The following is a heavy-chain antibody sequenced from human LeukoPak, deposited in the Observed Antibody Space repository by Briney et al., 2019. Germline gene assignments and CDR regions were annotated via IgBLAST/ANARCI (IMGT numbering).Heavy chain of an antibody. V-gene: IGHV4-30-4*01. D-gene: IGHD3-9*01. CDR2: IFYSGST. Sequence: SQTLSLTCTVSGGSIISADHYRSWIRQPPGKGLEWIGYIFYSGSTYYNPSLKSRLTISVDTSKNQFSPKLSSVTAADTAVYYCARGYYDVLTNYPKNFDQWGQGTLVTVSS. J-gene: IGHJ4*02. CDR3: ARGYYDVLTNYPKNFDQ. CDR1: GGSIISADHY.